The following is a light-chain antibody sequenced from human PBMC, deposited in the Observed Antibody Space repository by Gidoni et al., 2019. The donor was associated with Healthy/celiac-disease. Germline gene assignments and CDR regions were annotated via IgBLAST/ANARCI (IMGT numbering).Light chain of an antibody. CDR1: KSIVYSDGNTY. V-gene: IGKV2-30*01. Sequence: PLSVPVTLGQPVSISCRYSKSIVYSDGNTYLKWFQQRPGQSPRSLIYKVSNRDSGVRDRFGGSGSGTDFKLKISRVEAEDLGVYYCVTFGQGTKVEIK. CDR2: KVS. J-gene: IGKJ1*01. CDR3: VT.